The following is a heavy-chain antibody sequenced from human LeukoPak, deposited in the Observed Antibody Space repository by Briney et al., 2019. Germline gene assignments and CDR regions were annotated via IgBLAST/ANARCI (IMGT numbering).Heavy chain of an antibody. J-gene: IGHJ4*02. Sequence: PSETLSLTCTVSGGSTSGYYWSWIRQSPGKGLEWIGYIFYTGTTSYNPSLKSRLTISVDTSKNQFSLKLTSVTAADTAMYFCARHYTSGWDLDYWGQGTLVTVSS. D-gene: IGHD6-19*01. CDR3: ARHYTSGWDLDY. CDR1: GGSTSGYY. CDR2: IFYTGTT. V-gene: IGHV4-59*08.